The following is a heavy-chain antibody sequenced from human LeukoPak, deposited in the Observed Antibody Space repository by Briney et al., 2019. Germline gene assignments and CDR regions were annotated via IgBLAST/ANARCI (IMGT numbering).Heavy chain of an antibody. D-gene: IGHD2-2*01. CDR2: ISSSSSYI. J-gene: IGHJ6*02. V-gene: IGHV3-21*01. Sequence: GWALTLVSAGCVCIYSSYRMNGVGQAPGRGLEWVSSISSSSSYIYYADSVKGRFTISRDNAKNSLYLQMNSLRAEDTAVYYCARDLLPAASGDYYGMDVWGQGTTVTVSS. CDR3: ARDLLPAASGDYYGMDV. CDR1: VCIYSSYR.